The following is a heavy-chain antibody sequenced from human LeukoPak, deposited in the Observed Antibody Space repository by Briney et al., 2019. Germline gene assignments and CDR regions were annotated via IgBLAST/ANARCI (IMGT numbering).Heavy chain of an antibody. CDR2: IGGSSNYI. J-gene: IGHJ4*02. D-gene: IGHD1-26*01. Sequence: GGSLRLSCAASGFTFSSYTMNWVRQAPGKGLEWVSSIGGSSNYIYYADSVKGRFTISRDNAKNSLYLQMNSLRAEDTAVYYCARDAYGSSVDYWGQGTLVTVSS. V-gene: IGHV3-21*01. CDR1: GFTFSSYT. CDR3: ARDAYGSSVDY.